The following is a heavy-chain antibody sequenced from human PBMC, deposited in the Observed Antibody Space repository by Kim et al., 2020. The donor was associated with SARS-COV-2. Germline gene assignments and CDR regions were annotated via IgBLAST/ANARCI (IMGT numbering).Heavy chain of an antibody. J-gene: IGHJ4*02. CDR2: ISYDGSNK. V-gene: IGHV3-30*18. D-gene: IGHD3-16*01. CDR3: AKLAWGSSCTPCRDY. Sequence: GGSLRLSCAASGFTFSSYGMHWVRQAPGKGLEWVAVISYDGSNKYYADSVKGRFTISRDNSKNTLYLQMNSLRAEDTAVYYCAKLAWGSSCTPCRDYWGQGTLVTVSS. CDR1: GFTFSSYG.